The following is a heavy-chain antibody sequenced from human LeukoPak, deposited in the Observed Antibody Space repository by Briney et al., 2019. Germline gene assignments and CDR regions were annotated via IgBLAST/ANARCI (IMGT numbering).Heavy chain of an antibody. V-gene: IGHV1-2*02. Sequence: ASVTVSCKASGYTFTAYYMDWVRQAPGQGLEWMGWINPHSVGPNFAQKFQVRVTITRDTSLTTAHMELSRLTSDDTAMYYCARGRGYCTNGVCQNWFDPWGQGTLVTVSS. J-gene: IGHJ5*02. CDR3: ARGRGYCTNGVCQNWFDP. CDR1: GYTFTAYY. CDR2: INPHSVGP. D-gene: IGHD2-8*01.